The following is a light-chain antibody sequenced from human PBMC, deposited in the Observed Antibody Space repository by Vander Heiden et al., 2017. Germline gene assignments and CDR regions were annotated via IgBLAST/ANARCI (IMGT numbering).Light chain of an antibody. Sequence: EIVMTQSPAPLSVSPGGRATLTCRPSQSVSSRLAWYQQKPGQAPRLLIYGASTRATGIPDRFSGSGSGTEFTLTITSLQSGDFAVYYCQQYTNWPLTFGGGTKVEIK. CDR1: QSVSSR. V-gene: IGKV3-15*01. CDR2: GAS. J-gene: IGKJ4*01. CDR3: QQYTNWPLT.